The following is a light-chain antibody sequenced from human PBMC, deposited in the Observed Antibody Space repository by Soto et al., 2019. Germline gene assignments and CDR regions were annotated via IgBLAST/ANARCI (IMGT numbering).Light chain of an antibody. CDR3: QQDYNLPWT. CDR1: LFISSNY. J-gene: IGKJ1*01. Sequence: SPISLASSPWRRYSFFCRASLFISSNYLSWYQQKPGHAPRLLIYGASTRATGIPDRFSGSGSETDFTLTISSLQVEDFAVYYCQQDYNLPWTFGHGTKVDI. V-gene: IGKV3D-7*01. CDR2: GAS.